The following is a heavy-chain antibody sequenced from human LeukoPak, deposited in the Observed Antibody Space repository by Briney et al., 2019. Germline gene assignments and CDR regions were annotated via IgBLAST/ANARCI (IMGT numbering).Heavy chain of an antibody. CDR2: IWYDGSNK. V-gene: IGHV3-33*06. D-gene: IGHD3-22*01. CDR1: GFTFSSYG. Sequence: GGSLRLSCAASGFTFSSYGMHWVRQAPGKGLEWVAVIWYDGSNKYYADSVKGRFTISRDNSKNTLYLQMNSLRAEDTAVYYCAKGGYYYDSSGYYHAEYWGQGTLVTVSS. CDR3: AKGGYYYDSSGYYHAEY. J-gene: IGHJ4*02.